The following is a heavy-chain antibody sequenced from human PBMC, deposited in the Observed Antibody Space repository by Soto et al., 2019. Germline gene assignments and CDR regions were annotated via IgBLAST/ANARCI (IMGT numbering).Heavy chain of an antibody. CDR3: ARAIGAAFLDY. D-gene: IGHD6-25*01. J-gene: IGHJ4*02. CDR1: GFTFSNYA. CDR2: ISDNGANT. Sequence: PGGSLRLSCIASGFTFSNYAMSWVRQAPGKGLEWVSTISDNGANTFIGDSMKDHFDISRDNSKNTVFLHLSTVRAEDTAIYYCARAIGAAFLDYWGQGTPVTVSS. V-gene: IGHV3-23*01.